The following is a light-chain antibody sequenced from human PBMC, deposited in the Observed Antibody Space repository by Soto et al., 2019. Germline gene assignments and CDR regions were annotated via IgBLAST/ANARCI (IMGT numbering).Light chain of an antibody. Sequence: DIVMTQSPDSLAVSLGERATINCKSSQSVLHSSNNKNFLAWYQQKPGQPPKLLIYWASTRESGVPDRFSGSGSVTDFALTISSLQAEDVAVYFCHQYYSTPPTFGQGTKVEIK. CDR1: QSVLHSSNNKNF. CDR3: HQYYSTPPT. CDR2: WAS. J-gene: IGKJ1*01. V-gene: IGKV4-1*01.